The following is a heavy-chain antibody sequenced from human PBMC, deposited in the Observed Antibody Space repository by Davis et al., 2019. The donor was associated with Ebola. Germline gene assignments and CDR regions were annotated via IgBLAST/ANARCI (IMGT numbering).Heavy chain of an antibody. Sequence: ASVKVSCKASGYTFTGYYMHWVRQAPGQGLEWMGWINPNSGGTNYAQKFQGRVTMTRDTSISTAYMELSRLRSDDTAVYYCATASEMATMGPYWYFDLWGRGTLVTVSS. D-gene: IGHD5-24*01. CDR3: ATASEMATMGPYWYFDL. CDR2: INPNSGGT. V-gene: IGHV1-2*02. J-gene: IGHJ2*01. CDR1: GYTFTGYY.